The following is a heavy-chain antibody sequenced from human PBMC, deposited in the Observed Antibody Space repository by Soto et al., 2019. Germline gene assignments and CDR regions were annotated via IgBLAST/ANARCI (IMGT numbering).Heavy chain of an antibody. Sequence: PGGSLRLSCAASGFTFSSYWMHWVRQVPGKGLVWVSRINSDGSSTSYADSVKGRFTISRDNAKNTLYLQMNSLRDEDTAVYFCARGPGLWFGEGHYYYMDVWGKGTTVPVSS. J-gene: IGHJ6*03. CDR3: ARGPGLWFGEGHYYYMDV. CDR2: INSDGSST. V-gene: IGHV3-74*01. CDR1: GFTFSSYW. D-gene: IGHD3-10*01.